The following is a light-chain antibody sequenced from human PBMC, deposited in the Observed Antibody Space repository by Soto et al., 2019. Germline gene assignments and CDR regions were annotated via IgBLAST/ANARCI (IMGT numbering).Light chain of an antibody. Sequence: QSVLTQPASVSGSPGQSITISCTGTSSDGGGYNYVSWYQQHPGKAPKLMIYEVSNRPSGVSNRFSGSKSGKTASLTISWLQAEDEADYYCSSYTSSSTPYVFGTGTKVTVL. CDR3: SSYTSSSTPYV. CDR2: EVS. V-gene: IGLV2-14*01. J-gene: IGLJ1*01. CDR1: SSDGGGYNY.